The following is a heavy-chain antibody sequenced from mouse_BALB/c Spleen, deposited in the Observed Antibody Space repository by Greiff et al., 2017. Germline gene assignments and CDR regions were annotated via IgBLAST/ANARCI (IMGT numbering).Heavy chain of an antibody. CDR1: GYTFTSYT. CDR3: ARSDYYGRHY. J-gene: IGHJ2*01. V-gene: IGHV1-4*02. CDR2: INPSSGYT. Sequence: QVQLQQSAAELARPGASVKMSCKASGYTFTSYTMHWVKQRPGQGLEWIGYINPSSGYTEYNQKFKDKTTLTADKSSSTAYMQLSSLTSEDSAVYYCARSDYYGRHYWGQGTTLTVSS. D-gene: IGHD1-1*01.